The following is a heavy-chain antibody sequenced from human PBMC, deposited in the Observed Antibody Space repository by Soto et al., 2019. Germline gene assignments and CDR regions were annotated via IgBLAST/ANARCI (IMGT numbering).Heavy chain of an antibody. Sequence: QVQLQESGPGLVKPSGTLSLTCAVSGGSISSSNWWSWVRQPPGKGLQWIGEIYHSGSTNYIPSLQSRVPISMDKSRNQFSLKLSSVTAADTAVYYCARRWGEGRVDYWGQGTLVTVSS. J-gene: IGHJ4*02. D-gene: IGHD3-10*01. CDR3: ARRWGEGRVDY. CDR1: GGSISSSNW. CDR2: IYHSGST. V-gene: IGHV4-4*02.